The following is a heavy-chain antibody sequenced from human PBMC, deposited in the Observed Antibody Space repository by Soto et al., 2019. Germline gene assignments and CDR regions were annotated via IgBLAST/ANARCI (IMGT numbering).Heavy chain of an antibody. CDR2: ISGSGGST. Sequence: WWSLRLSCEASGFTLSSYAMSWVRQAPGKGLEWVSAISGSGGSTYYADSVKGRFTISRDNSKNTLYLQMNSPRAEDTAVYYCAKAADYDDSSGYRWGQGTLVTVSS. V-gene: IGHV3-23*01. CDR1: GFTLSSYA. CDR3: AKAADYDDSSGYR. J-gene: IGHJ4*02. D-gene: IGHD3-22*01.